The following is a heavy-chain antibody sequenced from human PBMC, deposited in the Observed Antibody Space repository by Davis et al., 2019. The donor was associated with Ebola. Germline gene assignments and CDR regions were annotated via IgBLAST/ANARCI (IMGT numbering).Heavy chain of an antibody. CDR3: AREGYYYDSSGYSKGAFDI. Sequence: SETLSLTCTVSGGSISSHYWSWIRQSPGKGLEWIGYMYYSGSTNYNPSLKSRVTISAESSKNQFSLKLSSVTAADTAVYYCAREGYYYDSSGYSKGAFDIWGQGTMVTVSS. J-gene: IGHJ3*02. V-gene: IGHV4-59*11. CDR1: GGSISSHY. CDR2: MYYSGST. D-gene: IGHD3-22*01.